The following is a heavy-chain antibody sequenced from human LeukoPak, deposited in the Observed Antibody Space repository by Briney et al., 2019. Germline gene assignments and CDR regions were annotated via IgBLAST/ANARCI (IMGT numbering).Heavy chain of an antibody. Sequence: ASVKVSCKASGYTFTGYYMHWVRQAPGQGLEWMGWINPNSGGTNFAQKFQGRVTMTRDTSISTAYMELSRLRSDDTAVYYCARPYSSSWTTGYWGQGTLVTVSS. J-gene: IGHJ4*02. CDR2: INPNSGGT. V-gene: IGHV1-2*02. CDR1: GYTFTGYY. D-gene: IGHD6-13*01. CDR3: ARPYSSSWTTGY.